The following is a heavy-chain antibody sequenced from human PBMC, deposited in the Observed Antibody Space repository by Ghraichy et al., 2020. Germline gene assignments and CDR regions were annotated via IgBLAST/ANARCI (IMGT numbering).Heavy chain of an antibody. CDR3: ARDLGPFWFDY. Sequence: ASVKVSCKASGYTFTSYYMHWVRQAPGQGLEWMGIINPSGGSTSYAQKFQGRVTMTRDTSTSTAYMELSSLRSEDTAVYYCARDLGPFWFDYWGQGTLVTVSA. CDR1: GYTFTSYY. J-gene: IGHJ4*02. V-gene: IGHV1-46*01. CDR2: INPSGGST.